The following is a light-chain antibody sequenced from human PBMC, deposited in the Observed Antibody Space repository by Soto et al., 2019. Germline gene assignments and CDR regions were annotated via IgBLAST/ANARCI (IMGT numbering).Light chain of an antibody. CDR3: QQRSNWLVT. V-gene: IGKV3-11*01. J-gene: IGKJ5*01. CDR2: DAS. CDR1: QSVSSY. Sequence: EIVLTHSPATLSLSPGERSTLSCRASQSVSSYLAWYQQKPGQAPRLLLYDASNSATGIPARFSGSGSGTDITRTISSLEPEDFAVYYCQQRSNWLVTFGQGTRLEIK.